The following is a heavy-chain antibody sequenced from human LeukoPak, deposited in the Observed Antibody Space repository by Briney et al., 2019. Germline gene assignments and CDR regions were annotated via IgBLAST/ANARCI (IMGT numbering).Heavy chain of an antibody. J-gene: IGHJ4*02. CDR2: IDARSGIT. Sequence: PGGSLRLSCAASGFTFTIFGLNWVRQAPGKGPEWVSYIDARSGITYYADSVQGRFTISRDDARESVFLQMDGLRVDDTAVYYCAKGGGRDNFSPLDGWGQGTLVTVSS. D-gene: IGHD4-23*01. CDR1: GFTFTIFG. CDR3: AKGGGRDNFSPLDG. V-gene: IGHV3-48*01.